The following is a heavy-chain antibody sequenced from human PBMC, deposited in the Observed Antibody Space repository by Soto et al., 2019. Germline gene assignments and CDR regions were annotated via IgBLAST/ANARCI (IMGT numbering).Heavy chain of an antibody. J-gene: IGHJ5*02. Sequence: SETLSLTCTVSGGSISSYYWSWIRQPPGKGLEWIGYIYYSGSTNYNPSLKSRVTISVDTSKNQFSLKLSSVTAADTAVYYCARDKYDIVVVVAANWFDPWGQGTLVTVSS. V-gene: IGHV4-59*12. CDR3: ARDKYDIVVVVAANWFDP. CDR2: IYYSGST. D-gene: IGHD2-15*01. CDR1: GGSISSYY.